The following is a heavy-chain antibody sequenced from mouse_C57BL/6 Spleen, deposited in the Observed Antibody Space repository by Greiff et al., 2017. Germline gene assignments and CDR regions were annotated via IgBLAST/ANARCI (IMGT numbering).Heavy chain of an antibody. CDR2: ISNGGGST. D-gene: IGHD1-1*01. Sequence: EVQVVESGGGLVQPGGSLKLSCAASGFTFSDYYMYWVRQTPEKRLEWVAYISNGGGSTYYPDTVKGRFTISRDNAKNTLYLQVSRLKSEDTAMYYCARQNYGSRSMDYWGQGTSVTASS. V-gene: IGHV5-12*01. CDR1: GFTFSDYY. CDR3: ARQNYGSRSMDY. J-gene: IGHJ4*01.